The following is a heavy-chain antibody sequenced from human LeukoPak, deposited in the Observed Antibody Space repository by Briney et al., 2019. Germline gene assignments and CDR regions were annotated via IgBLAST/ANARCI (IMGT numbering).Heavy chain of an antibody. V-gene: IGHV4-34*01. CDR2: INHSGST. Sequence: PSETLSLTCAVYGGSFSGYYWSWIRQPPGKGLEWIGEINHSGSTNYNPSLKSRVTISVDTSKNQFSLKLSSVTAADTAVYYCARAVYYYDSSAHDSYYYYYYMDVWGKGTTVTVSS. CDR1: GGSFSGYY. D-gene: IGHD3-22*01. J-gene: IGHJ6*03. CDR3: ARAVYYYDSSAHDSYYYYYYMDV.